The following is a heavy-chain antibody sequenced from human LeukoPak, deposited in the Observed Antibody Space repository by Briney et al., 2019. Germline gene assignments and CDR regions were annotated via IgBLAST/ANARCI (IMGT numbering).Heavy chain of an antibody. J-gene: IGHJ4*02. CDR1: GFTFSTYA. V-gene: IGHV3-23*01. CDR3: ARDGYSYGSRGVY. D-gene: IGHD5-18*01. Sequence: GGSLRLSCAASGFTFSTYAMSWVRQAPGKGLEWVSAISGSGGYTYYADSVKGRFTISRDNAKNSLYLQMNSLRAEDTAVYYCARDGYSYGSRGVYWGQGTLVTVSS. CDR2: ISGSGGYT.